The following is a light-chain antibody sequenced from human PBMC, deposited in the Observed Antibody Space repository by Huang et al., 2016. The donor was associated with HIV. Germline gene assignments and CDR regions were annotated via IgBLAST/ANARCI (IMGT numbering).Light chain of an antibody. J-gene: IGKJ2*01. Sequence: IVLTQSPGTLSLSPGARATLSCRASQSISSSFLAWFQQKPCQAPRLLIYSASSRAAGIPDRFGGSGSGTDFTLTINRLEPEDSAVYYCHQYGSSPPNTFGQGTKLEIK. CDR1: QSISSSF. CDR2: SAS. CDR3: HQYGSSPPNT. V-gene: IGKV3-20*01.